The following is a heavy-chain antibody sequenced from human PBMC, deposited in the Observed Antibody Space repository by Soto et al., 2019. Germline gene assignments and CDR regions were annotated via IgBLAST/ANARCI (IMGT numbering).Heavy chain of an antibody. D-gene: IGHD2-15*01. V-gene: IGHV3-23*01. Sequence: EVQLLESGGGLVQPGGSLRLSCAASGFTFSSYAMSWVRQAPGKGLEWVSAISGSGGSTYYADSVKGRFTISRDNSKNTLYMQMNSLRAEDTAVYYCAKDLVSSGGSWPFDYWGQGTLVTVSS. CDR3: AKDLVSSGGSWPFDY. CDR2: ISGSGGST. CDR1: GFTFSSYA. J-gene: IGHJ4*02.